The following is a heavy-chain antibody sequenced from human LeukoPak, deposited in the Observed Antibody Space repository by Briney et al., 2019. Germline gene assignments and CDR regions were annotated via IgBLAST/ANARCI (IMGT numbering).Heavy chain of an antibody. Sequence: GASVKVSCKASGYTFTSYGISWVRQAPGQGLEWMGWISAYNGNTNYAQKLQGRVTMTTDTSTSTAYMELRSLRSDDTAVYYCAREGALRTLSSSWYTPPDYYYGMDVWGQGTTVTVSS. J-gene: IGHJ6*02. D-gene: IGHD6-13*01. CDR3: AREGALRTLSSSWYTPPDYYYGMDV. V-gene: IGHV1-18*01. CDR2: ISAYNGNT. CDR1: GYTFTSYG.